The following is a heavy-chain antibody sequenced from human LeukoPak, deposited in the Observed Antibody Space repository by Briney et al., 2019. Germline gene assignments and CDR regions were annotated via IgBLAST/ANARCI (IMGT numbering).Heavy chain of an antibody. CDR2: ISSSSSYI. J-gene: IGHJ3*02. Sequence: KPGGSLRLSCAASGFTFSSYSMNWVRQAPGKGLEWVSSISSSSSYIYYADSVKGRFTISRDNAKNSLYLQMNSLRAEDTAVYYCARRGSGSYLTRAFDIWGQGTMVTVSS. CDR3: ARRGSGSYLTRAFDI. CDR1: GFTFSSYS. V-gene: IGHV3-21*01. D-gene: IGHD3-10*01.